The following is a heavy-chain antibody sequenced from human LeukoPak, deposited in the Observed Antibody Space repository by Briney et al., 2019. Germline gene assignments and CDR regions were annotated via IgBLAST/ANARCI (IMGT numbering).Heavy chain of an antibody. Sequence: SETLSLTCAVYGGSFSSYYWSWIRQPPGKGLEWIGEINHSGSTNYNPSLKSRVTISVDTSKNQFSLKLSSVTAADTAVYYCARGRGLTGGYSYGLYYYYGMDVWGQGTTVTVSS. J-gene: IGHJ6*02. CDR2: INHSGST. D-gene: IGHD5-18*01. CDR3: ARGRGLTGGYSYGLYYYYGMDV. V-gene: IGHV4-34*01. CDR1: GGSFSSYY.